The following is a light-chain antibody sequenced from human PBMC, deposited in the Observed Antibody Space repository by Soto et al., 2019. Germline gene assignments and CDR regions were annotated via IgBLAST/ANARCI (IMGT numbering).Light chain of an antibody. J-gene: IGLJ2*01. CDR3: TSYTNTSPVV. V-gene: IGLV2-14*01. CDR1: SSDVGAYNF. Sequence: QSALTQPASVSGSPGQSITISCTGTSSDVGAYNFVSWYQQHPGKAPKLLIYEVIDRPSGVSNRFSGSKSGNTASLTISGLQAEDEADYYCTSYTNTSPVVFGGGTQLTVL. CDR2: EVI.